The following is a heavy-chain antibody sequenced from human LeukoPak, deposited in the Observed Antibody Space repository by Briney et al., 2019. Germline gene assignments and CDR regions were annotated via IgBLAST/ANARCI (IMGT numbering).Heavy chain of an antibody. Sequence: PGGSLRLSCAASGFTFSSYWMSWVRQAPGKGLEWVANIKQDGSEKYYVDSVKGRFTISRDNAKNSLYLQMNSLRAGDTAVYYCAREHYDFWSGYYGYWGQGTLVTVSS. CDR2: IKQDGSEK. D-gene: IGHD3-3*01. CDR3: AREHYDFWSGYYGY. CDR1: GFTFSSYW. V-gene: IGHV3-7*01. J-gene: IGHJ4*02.